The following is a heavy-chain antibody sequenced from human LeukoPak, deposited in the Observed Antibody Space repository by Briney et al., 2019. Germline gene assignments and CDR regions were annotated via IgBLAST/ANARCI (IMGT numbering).Heavy chain of an antibody. J-gene: IGHJ6*03. CDR2: IIPIFGTA. Sequence: GASVKVSCKASGGTFSSYAISWVRQAPGQGLEWMGGIIPIFGTANYAQKFKGRVTITTDESTSTAYMELSSLRSEDTAVYYCARETLAWGYYYVDVWGKGTTVTVSS. CDR1: GGTFSSYA. CDR3: ARETLAWGYYYVDV. D-gene: IGHD3-16*01. V-gene: IGHV1-69*05.